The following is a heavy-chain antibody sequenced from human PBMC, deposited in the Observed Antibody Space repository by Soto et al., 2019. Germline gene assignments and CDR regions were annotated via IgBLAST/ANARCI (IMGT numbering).Heavy chain of an antibody. J-gene: IGHJ4*02. V-gene: IGHV4-39*01. D-gene: IGHD6-6*01. CDR3: ARQGEHSSSYFFDS. Sequence: SATLSITCTFSGDSIDTSSYCWGWIRQPPGKGLEWIGSVCYRGTTYYNPSLKSRLTISVDTSKRQFSLKLSSVTAADTAVFYCARQGEHSSSYFFDSWGQGTLVTVSS. CDR1: GDSIDTSSYC. CDR2: VCYRGTT.